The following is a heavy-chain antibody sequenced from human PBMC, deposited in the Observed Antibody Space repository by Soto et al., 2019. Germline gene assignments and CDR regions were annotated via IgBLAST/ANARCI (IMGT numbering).Heavy chain of an antibody. J-gene: IGHJ3*02. V-gene: IGHV4-31*03. CDR1: GGSISSGGYY. CDR3: ARSGYCSSTSCYAGVAFDI. Sequence: QVQLQESGPGLVKPSQTLSLTCTVSGGSISSGGYYWSWIRQHPGKGLEWIGYIYYSGSTYYNPSLKSRVTISVDTYRNQFSLKLSSVTAADTAVYYCARSGYCSSTSCYAGVAFDIWGQGTMVTVSS. D-gene: IGHD2-2*01. CDR2: IYYSGST.